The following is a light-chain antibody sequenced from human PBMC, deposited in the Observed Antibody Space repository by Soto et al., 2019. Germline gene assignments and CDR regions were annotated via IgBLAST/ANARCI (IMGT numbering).Light chain of an antibody. Sequence: EIVLTQSPATLSLSPGERATFSCRASQSVSTYLAWYQQKPGQAPRLLIYDAYNRATGIPARFSGSGSGTDFTPTISSLEPEDFAVYYCQQRSNWPPITFGQGTRLEIK. CDR2: DAY. CDR3: QQRSNWPPIT. J-gene: IGKJ5*01. CDR1: QSVSTY. V-gene: IGKV3-11*01.